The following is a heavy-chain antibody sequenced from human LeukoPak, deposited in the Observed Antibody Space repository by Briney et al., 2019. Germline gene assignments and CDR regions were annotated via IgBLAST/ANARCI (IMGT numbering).Heavy chain of an antibody. CDR3: ARGGDLAYFDY. CDR2: IYHSGST. V-gene: IGHV4-30-2*01. Sequence: SETLSLTCAVSGGSISSGGYPWSWIRQPPGKGLEWIGYIYHSGSTYYNPSLKSRVTISVDRSKNQLSLKLSSVTAADTAVYYCARGGDLAYFDYWGQGTLVTVSS. D-gene: IGHD3-16*01. J-gene: IGHJ4*02. CDR1: GGSISSGGYP.